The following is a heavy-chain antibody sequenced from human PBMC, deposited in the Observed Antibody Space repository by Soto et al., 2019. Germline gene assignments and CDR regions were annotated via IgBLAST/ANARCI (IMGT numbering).Heavy chain of an antibody. J-gene: IGHJ5*02. CDR3: ARGYCSITSCSNWLDP. D-gene: IGHD2-2*01. CDR2: IYHSGIT. CDR1: GGSISSGYS. V-gene: IGHV4-30-2*01. Sequence: SETLSLTCAVSGGSISSGYSWSWIRQPPGKGLEWIGYIYHSGITYYNPSLKSRVTISVDRSKNQFSLKLSSVTAADTAVYYCARGYCSITSCSNWLDPWGQGTLVTV.